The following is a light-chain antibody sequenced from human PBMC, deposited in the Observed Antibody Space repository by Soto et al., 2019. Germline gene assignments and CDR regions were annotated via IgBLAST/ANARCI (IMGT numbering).Light chain of an antibody. J-gene: IGKJ5*01. CDR1: QSVSTY. CDR2: DAS. V-gene: IGKV3-11*01. CDR3: QQRSNWQIT. Sequence: ENLLAQSPANLFLSPGENAPLSFRASQSVSTYLAWYQQKPGQAPRLLIYDASNRVTGIPARFRGSGSGTDFTLTISSLEPDDFAVYYCQQRSNWQITFGQGTRLEIK.